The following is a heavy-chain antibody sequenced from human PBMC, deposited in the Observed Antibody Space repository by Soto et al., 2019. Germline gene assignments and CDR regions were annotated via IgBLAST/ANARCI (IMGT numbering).Heavy chain of an antibody. Sequence: SETLSLTCAVYGGSFSGYYWSWIRQPPGKGLEWIGEINHSGSTNYNPSLKSRVTISVDTSKNQFSLKLSSVTAADTAVYYCASYSDSSGWPSYSFDIWGQGTMVTVSS. CDR1: GGSFSGYY. D-gene: IGHD6-19*01. J-gene: IGHJ3*02. CDR2: INHSGST. V-gene: IGHV4-34*01. CDR3: ASYSDSSGWPSYSFDI.